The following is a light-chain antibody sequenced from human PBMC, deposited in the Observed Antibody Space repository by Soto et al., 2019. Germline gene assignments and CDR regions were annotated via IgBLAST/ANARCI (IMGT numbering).Light chain of an antibody. Sequence: DIVMTQSPDSLAVSLGERATINCKSSKSVLYNSDNKNYLAWYQQKPGQPPKLLIYWASTRDSGVPDRFSGSGSGADFTLTISSLQAEDVAVYYWQQYYTTLSFGGGTKVEIK. CDR3: QQYYTTLS. V-gene: IGKV4-1*01. CDR1: KSVLYNSDNKNY. J-gene: IGKJ4*01. CDR2: WAS.